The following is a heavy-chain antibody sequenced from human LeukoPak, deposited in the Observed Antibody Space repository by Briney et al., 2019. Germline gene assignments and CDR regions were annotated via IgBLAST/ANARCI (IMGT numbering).Heavy chain of an antibody. V-gene: IGHV1-69*05. CDR3: ARASDYGPTAHFDY. CDR2: IIPIFGTA. D-gene: IGHD4/OR15-4a*01. Sequence: SVKVSCKASGGTFSSYAISWVRQAPGQGLEWLGGIIPIFGTANYAQKFQGRVTITTDESTSTAYMELSSLRSEDTAVCYCARASDYGPTAHFDYWGQGTLVTVSS. J-gene: IGHJ4*02. CDR1: GGTFSSYA.